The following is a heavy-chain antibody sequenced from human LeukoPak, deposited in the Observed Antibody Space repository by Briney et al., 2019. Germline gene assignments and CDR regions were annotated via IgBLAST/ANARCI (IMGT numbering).Heavy chain of an antibody. Sequence: SQTLSLTCTVSGGSISSGGYYWSWIRQHPGKGLEWIEYIYYSGSTYYNPSLKSRVTISVDTSKNQFSLKLSSVTAADTAVYYCARDVADTAMVRPYGMDVWGQGTTVTVSS. CDR3: ARDVADTAMVRPYGMDV. D-gene: IGHD5-18*01. CDR2: IYYSGST. CDR1: GGSISSGGYY. V-gene: IGHV4-31*03. J-gene: IGHJ6*02.